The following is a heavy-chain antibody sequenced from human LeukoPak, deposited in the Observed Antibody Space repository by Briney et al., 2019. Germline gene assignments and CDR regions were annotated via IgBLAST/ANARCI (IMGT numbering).Heavy chain of an antibody. D-gene: IGHD6-19*01. CDR1: GYTFTGYY. J-gene: IGHJ4*02. CDR3: ARYRIAVAGGGFDY. CDR2: INPNSGGT. V-gene: IGHV1-2*02. Sequence: GASVKVSCKASGYTFTGYYMHWVRQAPGQGLEWMGWINPNSGGTNYAQKFQGRVTMTRDTSISTAYMELSRLRSDDTAVYYCARYRIAVAGGGFDYWGQGTLVTVSS.